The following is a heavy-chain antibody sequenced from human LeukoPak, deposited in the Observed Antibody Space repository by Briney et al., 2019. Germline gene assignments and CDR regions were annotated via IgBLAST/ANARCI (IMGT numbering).Heavy chain of an antibody. V-gene: IGHV3-23*01. CDR2: ISGSGGST. J-gene: IGHJ5*02. CDR3: AKDYYYDSSGLNWFDP. D-gene: IGHD3-22*01. Sequence: GGSLRFSCAASGFTFSSYGMSWARQAPGKGLEWVSAISGSGGSTYYADPVKGRFTISRDNSKNTLYLQMNSLRAEDTAVYYCAKDYYYDSSGLNWFDPWGQGTLVTVSS. CDR1: GFTFSSYG.